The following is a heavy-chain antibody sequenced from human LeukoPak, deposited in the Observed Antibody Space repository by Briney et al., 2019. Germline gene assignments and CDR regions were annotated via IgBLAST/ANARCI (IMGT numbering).Heavy chain of an antibody. J-gene: IGHJ4*02. CDR2: ISYGGSNK. D-gene: IGHD3-10*01. V-gene: IGHV3-30*18. Sequence: GRSLRLSCAASGFTFSSYGMRWVRQAPGKGLEWVAVISYGGSNKYYADSVKGRFTISRDNSKNTLYLQMNSLRAEDTAVYYCAKSHYRGFGELFSNFDYWGQGTLVTVSS. CDR3: AKSHYRGFGELFSNFDY. CDR1: GFTFSSYG.